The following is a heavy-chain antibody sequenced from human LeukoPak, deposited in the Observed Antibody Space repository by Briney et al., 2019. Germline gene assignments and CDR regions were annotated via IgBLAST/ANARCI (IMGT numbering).Heavy chain of an antibody. Sequence: PGRSLRLSCAASGFTFSSYGMHWVRQAPGKGLEWVAVIWYDGSNKYYADSVKGRFTISRDNSKNTLYLQMNSLRAEDTAVYYCAKDYSGYDEYYFDYWGQGTLVTVSS. V-gene: IGHV3-33*06. CDR3: AKDYSGYDEYYFDY. D-gene: IGHD5-12*01. CDR1: GFTFSSYG. CDR2: IWYDGSNK. J-gene: IGHJ4*02.